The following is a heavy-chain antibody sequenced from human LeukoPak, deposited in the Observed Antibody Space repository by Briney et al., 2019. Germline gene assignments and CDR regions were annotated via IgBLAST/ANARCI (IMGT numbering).Heavy chain of an antibody. CDR3: ARSGRREVLRVGWYNCYYS. J-gene: IGHJ5*01. CDR1: AGSICSYY. V-gene: IGHV4-4*07. D-gene: IGHD1-26*01. Sequence: PSESLSRISTVAAGSICSYYWSCILRPAPGKVVEIGRVYTSGSSNDNRSLKSRVAMSLYTSKNQFSLKLSSVNAADTAAYYSARSGRREVLRVGWYNCYYSWGQGHLVTVSS. CDR2: VYTSGSS.